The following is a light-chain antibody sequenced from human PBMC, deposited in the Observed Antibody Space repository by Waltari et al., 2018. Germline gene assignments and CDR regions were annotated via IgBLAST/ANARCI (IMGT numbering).Light chain of an antibody. CDR3: QQYYSTPIT. V-gene: IGKV4-1*01. J-gene: IGKJ5*01. Sequence: DIVMTQSPDSLAVSLGERATINCKSSQSVLYSSNNKNYLAWYQQKPGQPPNLLIFRASTRESGVPDRFNGSGSGTDFTLTISSLQAEDVAVYYCQQYYSTPITFGQGTRLEI. CDR1: QSVLYSSNNKNY. CDR2: RAS.